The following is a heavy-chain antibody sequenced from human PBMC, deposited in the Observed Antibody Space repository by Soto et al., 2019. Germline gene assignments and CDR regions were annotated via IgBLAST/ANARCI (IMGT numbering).Heavy chain of an antibody. CDR1: GFTFSSYA. V-gene: IGHV3-23*01. D-gene: IGHD3-22*01. CDR2: ISGSGGST. CDR3: AKDFTDAYYYDSSGTSH. J-gene: IGHJ4*02. Sequence: GGSLRLSCAASGFTFSSYAMSWVRQAPGKGLEWVSAISGSGGSTYYADSVKGRFTISRDNSKNTLYLQMNSLRAEDTAVYYCAKDFTDAYYYDSSGTSHWGQGTLVTVSS.